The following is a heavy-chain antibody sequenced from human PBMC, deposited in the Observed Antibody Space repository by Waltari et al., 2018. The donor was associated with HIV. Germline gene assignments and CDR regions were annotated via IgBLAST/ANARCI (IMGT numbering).Heavy chain of an antibody. D-gene: IGHD2-21*01. J-gene: IGHJ6*02. V-gene: IGHV5-51*01. Sequence: EVHLEQSGAEVKKPGESLKISGKASGYTFTSYWIGWVRQMPGKGLEWMGIIYPCDSYTRYSPAFQGQVTISADKSITTVYLQWSTLKASDTAIYYCARHVRVLQPTVAIGGMDVWGQGTSVTVSS. CDR2: IYPCDSYT. CDR1: GYTFTSYW. CDR3: ARHVRVLQPTVAIGGMDV.